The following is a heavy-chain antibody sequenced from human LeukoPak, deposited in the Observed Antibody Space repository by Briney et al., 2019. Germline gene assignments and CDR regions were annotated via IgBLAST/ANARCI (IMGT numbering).Heavy chain of an antibody. CDR3: ARGPRSSSGYPKPYYFDY. CDR1: GGSISSYY. D-gene: IGHD3-22*01. V-gene: IGHV4-59*01. Sequence: SEILSLTCTVSGGSISSYYWSWIRQPPGKGLEWIGYIYYSGSTNYNPSLKSRVTISVDTSKNQFSLKLSSVTAADTAVYYCARGPRSSSGYPKPYYFDYWGQGTLVTVSS. CDR2: IYYSGST. J-gene: IGHJ4*02.